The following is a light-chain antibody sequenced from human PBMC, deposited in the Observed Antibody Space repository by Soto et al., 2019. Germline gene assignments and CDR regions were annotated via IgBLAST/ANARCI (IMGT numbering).Light chain of an antibody. CDR3: GTWDSSLSSWV. CDR2: ENN. Sequence: QSVLPQPPSVSAAPGQKVTISCSGSSSNIGNNYVSWYQQLPGTAPKLLIYENNKRPSGIPDRFSGSKSGTSATLGITGLQTGDEVDYYCGTWDSSLSSWVFGGGPMVTVL. J-gene: IGLJ3*02. CDR1: SSNIGNNY. V-gene: IGLV1-51*02.